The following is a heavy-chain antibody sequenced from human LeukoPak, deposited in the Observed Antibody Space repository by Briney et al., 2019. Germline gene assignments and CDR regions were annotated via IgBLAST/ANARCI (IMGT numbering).Heavy chain of an antibody. J-gene: IGHJ4*02. CDR3: ARGDDYKSALFDY. D-gene: IGHD5-12*01. CDR1: GAPITRYF. Sequence: SDPLSLTCTLSGAPITRYFWNWIRQPPGKELEWSGYISSGVSTKYNPSIKSRVTISIDTSKNQFSLKLTSETAADTAVYYCARGDDYKSALFDYWGEGTLVTVSS. V-gene: IGHV4-59*07. CDR2: ISSGVST.